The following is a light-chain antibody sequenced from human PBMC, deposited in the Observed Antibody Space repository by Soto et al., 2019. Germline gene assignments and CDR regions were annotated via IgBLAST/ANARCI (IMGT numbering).Light chain of an antibody. Sequence: QSALTQPASVSGSPGQSITISCTGTSSDVGGYNLVSWYQQYPDKAPKLMIFDVNTRPSGFSNRFSGSKSGNTASLTSSGLQAEDEADYYCSSYKSSSTLPYVFGTGTKLTVL. CDR3: SSYKSSSTLPYV. CDR2: DVN. V-gene: IGLV2-14*01. J-gene: IGLJ1*01. CDR1: SSDVGGYNL.